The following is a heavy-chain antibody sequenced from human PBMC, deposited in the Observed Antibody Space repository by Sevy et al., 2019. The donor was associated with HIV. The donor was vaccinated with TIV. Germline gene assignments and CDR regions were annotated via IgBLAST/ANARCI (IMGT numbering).Heavy chain of an antibody. V-gene: IGHV4-59*01. D-gene: IGHD1-26*01. CDR3: ARAGVGATTFFDY. J-gene: IGHJ4*02. CDR2: IYYSGST. Sequence: SETLSLTCTVSGGSISSYYWSWIGQPQGKGLEWSGYIYYSGSTNYNPSLKSRVTISVDTSKNQFSLKLSSVTAADTAVYYCARAGVGATTFFDYWGQGTLVTVSS. CDR1: GGSISSYY.